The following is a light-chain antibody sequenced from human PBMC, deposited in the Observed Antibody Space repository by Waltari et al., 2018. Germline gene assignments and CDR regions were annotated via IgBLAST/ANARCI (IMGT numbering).Light chain of an antibody. CDR3: QQYYSYPPFT. Sequence: AIRMTQSPSSFSASTGDRVTITCRASQGISSYLAWYQQKPGKAPKLPIYAASTLQSGVPSRFSGSGSGTDFTLTISCLQSEDFATYYCQQYYSYPPFTFGPGTKVDIK. V-gene: IGKV1-8*01. CDR2: AAS. CDR1: QGISSY. J-gene: IGKJ3*01.